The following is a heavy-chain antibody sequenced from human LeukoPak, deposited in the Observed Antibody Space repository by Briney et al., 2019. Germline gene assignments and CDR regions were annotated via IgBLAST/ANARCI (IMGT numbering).Heavy chain of an antibody. Sequence: PGGSLRLSCAASGFTVNSNYMSWVRQAPGKGLEWVSVLYSGGTTLYADSVKGRFTISRDNSKNTLYLQMNSLRAEDTAVYYCAKLGIVVVPAVIGYWGQGTLVTVSS. D-gene: IGHD2-2*03. CDR3: AKLGIVVVPAVIGY. V-gene: IGHV3-53*01. CDR1: GFTVNSNY. CDR2: LYSGGTT. J-gene: IGHJ4*02.